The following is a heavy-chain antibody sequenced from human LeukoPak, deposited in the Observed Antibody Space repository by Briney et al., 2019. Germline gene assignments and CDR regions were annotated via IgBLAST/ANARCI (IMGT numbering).Heavy chain of an antibody. CDR1: GGTFSSYA. Sequence: GASVKVSCKASGGTFSSYANSWVRQAPGQGLEWMGGIIPIFGTANYAQKFQGRVTITADESTSTAYMELSSLRSEDTAVYYCATSAGTTLGIYTIDYWGQGTLVTVSS. V-gene: IGHV1-69*13. D-gene: IGHD1-7*01. CDR3: ATSAGTTLGIYTIDY. J-gene: IGHJ4*02. CDR2: IIPIFGTA.